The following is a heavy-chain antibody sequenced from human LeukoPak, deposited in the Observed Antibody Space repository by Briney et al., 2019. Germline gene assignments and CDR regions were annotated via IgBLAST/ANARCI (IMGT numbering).Heavy chain of an antibody. Sequence: ASVKVSCKASGYTFINYGVSWVRQAPGQGLEWMGWISAYNGNTNYAQKLQGRVTMTRDTSTSTAYMELRSLRSDDTAVYYCARGLSQFGELSDASSYWGQGTLVTVSS. CDR1: GYTFINYG. V-gene: IGHV1-18*01. D-gene: IGHD3-10*01. CDR2: ISAYNGNT. J-gene: IGHJ4*02. CDR3: ARGLSQFGELSDASSY.